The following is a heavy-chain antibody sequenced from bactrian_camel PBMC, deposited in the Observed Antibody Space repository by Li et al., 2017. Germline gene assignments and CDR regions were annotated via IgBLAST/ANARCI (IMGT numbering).Heavy chain of an antibody. V-gene: IGHV3S40*01. CDR1: GFSFTIYG. Sequence: VQLVESGGGSVQTGGSLRLSCAVSGFSFTIYGMTWVRQAPGKGLEWVSTISSGGGSGYYADSVRGRFTISRDSAKNTVLLQMNSLRADDTAVYYCVIQELSWLTLGGQGTQVTVS. J-gene: IGHJ4*01. CDR2: ISSGGGSG. D-gene: IGHD1*01. CDR3: VIQELSWLTL.